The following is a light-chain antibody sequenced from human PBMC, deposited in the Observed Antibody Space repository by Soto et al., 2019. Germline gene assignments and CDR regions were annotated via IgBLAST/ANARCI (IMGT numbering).Light chain of an antibody. Sequence: QSVLTQPASVSGSPGQSITISCTGTSSDVGGYNYVSWYQQHPGKAPKLMIYDVTNRPSGVSNRFSGYKSGNTASLTISGLQAEDEADYYCSSYTSSSTDVFGTGTKLTVL. CDR3: SSYTSSSTDV. CDR2: DVT. CDR1: SSDVGGYNY. V-gene: IGLV2-14*03. J-gene: IGLJ1*01.